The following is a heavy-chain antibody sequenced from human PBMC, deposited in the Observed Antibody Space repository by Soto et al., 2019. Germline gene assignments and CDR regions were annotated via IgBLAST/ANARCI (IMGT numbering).Heavy chain of an antibody. Sequence: ASVKVSCKASGYTFTSYGISWVRQAPGQGLEWMGWISAYNGNTNYAQKLQGRVTMTTDTSTSTAYMELRSLRSDDTAVYYCARVRDYDILTGYSNYFDYWGQGTLVTVSS. CDR1: GYTFTSYG. J-gene: IGHJ4*02. CDR3: ARVRDYDILTGYSNYFDY. D-gene: IGHD3-9*01. V-gene: IGHV1-18*04. CDR2: ISAYNGNT.